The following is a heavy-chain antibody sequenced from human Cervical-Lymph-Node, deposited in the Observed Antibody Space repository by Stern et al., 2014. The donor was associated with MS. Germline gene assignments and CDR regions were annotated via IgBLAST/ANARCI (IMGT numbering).Heavy chain of an antibody. V-gene: IGHV2-5*02. J-gene: IGHJ4*02. Sequence: QITLKESGPTLVKPTQTLTLKCTFSGFSLSTRGVGVGWIRQPPGKALEGLGVIFWDDDKRYSPSLKRRLTITKDPSKNQVVLTMTNMDPVDTATYFCVHTSPRVPGVDYWGQGTLVTVSS. D-gene: IGHD2-8*02. CDR1: GFSLSTRGVG. CDR3: VHTSPRVPGVDY. CDR2: IFWDDDK.